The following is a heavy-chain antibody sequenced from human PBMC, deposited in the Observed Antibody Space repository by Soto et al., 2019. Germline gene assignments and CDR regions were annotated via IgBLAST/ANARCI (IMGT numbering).Heavy chain of an antibody. J-gene: IGHJ6*02. CDR2: IYPGDSDT. V-gene: IGHV5-51*03. Sequence: EVQLVQSGAEVKKPGESLKISCKGSGYSFTTYWIGWVRQMPGKGLEGMVIIYPGDSDTRYSPSFQGQVTISADKSXXXXXXXXXXXXXXXXXXXXXXXXXXXXKYYYAMDVWGQGTTVTVSS. CDR1: GYSFTTYW. CDR3: XXXXXXXKYYYAMDV.